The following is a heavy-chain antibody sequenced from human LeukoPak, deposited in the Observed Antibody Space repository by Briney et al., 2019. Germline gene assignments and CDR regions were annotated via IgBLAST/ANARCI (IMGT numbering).Heavy chain of an antibody. CDR3: AKDLMRDRWFGES. J-gene: IGHJ5*02. CDR2: IRFDGHDK. CDR1: GFTFSYYG. D-gene: IGHD3-10*01. V-gene: IGHV3-30*02. Sequence: PGGSLRLSYAASGFTFSYYGFHWVRQAPGKGLEWVSFIRFDGHDKFYAETVKGRFTISKDTSRNTLYLQMNSLRPEDTAVYYCAKDLMRDRWFGESWGQGTLVTVSS.